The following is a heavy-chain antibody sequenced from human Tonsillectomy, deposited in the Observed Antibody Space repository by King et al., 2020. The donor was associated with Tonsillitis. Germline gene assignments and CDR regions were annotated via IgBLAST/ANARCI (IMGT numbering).Heavy chain of an antibody. Sequence: VQLVESGGGLVQPGGSLRLSCAASGFTFSSYAMSWVRQAPGKGLEWVSALSGSGGSTYYADSVKGRFTISRDNSKNTLYLQMNSLRAEDTAVYYCAKGRVRGVIITVWFDPWGQGTLVTVSS. CDR3: AKGRVRGVIITVWFDP. CDR1: GFTFSSYA. D-gene: IGHD3-10*01. J-gene: IGHJ5*02. CDR2: LSGSGGST. V-gene: IGHV3-23*04.